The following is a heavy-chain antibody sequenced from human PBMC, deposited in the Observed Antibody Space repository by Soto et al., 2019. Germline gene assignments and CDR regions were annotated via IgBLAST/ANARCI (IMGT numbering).Heavy chain of an antibody. CDR3: AGGKSGRSGWYAFDI. J-gene: IGHJ3*02. Sequence: EVQLVESGGGLVKPGGSLRLSCAASGFTFSSYTMNWVRQAPGKGLEWVSSISSSSSYIYYADSVKGRFTISRDNAKNSLYLQMNSLRVEDTAVYYCAGGKSGRSGWYAFDIWGQGTMVTVSS. D-gene: IGHD6-19*01. CDR1: GFTFSSYT. V-gene: IGHV3-21*01. CDR2: ISSSSSYI.